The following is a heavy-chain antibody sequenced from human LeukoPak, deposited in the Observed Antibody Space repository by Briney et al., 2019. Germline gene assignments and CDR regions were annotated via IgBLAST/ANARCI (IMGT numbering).Heavy chain of an antibody. CDR1: GFTFSSYA. Sequence: GGSLRLSCAASGFTFSSYAMHWVRQAPGKGLEWVAVISYDGSNKYYADSVKGRFTISRDNSKNTLYLQMNSLRAEDTAVYYCARDECPLWSISCHRGFDPWGQGLLVTVSS. J-gene: IGHJ5*02. CDR3: ARDECPLWSISCHRGFDP. V-gene: IGHV3-30-3*01. D-gene: IGHD2-2*02. CDR2: ISYDGSNK.